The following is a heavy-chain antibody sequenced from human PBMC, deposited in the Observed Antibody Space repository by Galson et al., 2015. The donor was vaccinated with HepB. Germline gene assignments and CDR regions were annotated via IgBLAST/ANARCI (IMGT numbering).Heavy chain of an antibody. Sequence: SVKVSCKASGYTFTSYDINWVRQATGQGLEWMGWMNPNSGNTGYAQKFQGRVTMTRNTSISTAYMELSSLRSEDTAVYYCARLVDDYSNYEDYWGQGTLVTVSS. CDR1: GYTFTSYD. V-gene: IGHV1-8*01. D-gene: IGHD4-11*01. J-gene: IGHJ4*02. CDR2: MNPNSGNT. CDR3: ARLVDDYSNYEDY.